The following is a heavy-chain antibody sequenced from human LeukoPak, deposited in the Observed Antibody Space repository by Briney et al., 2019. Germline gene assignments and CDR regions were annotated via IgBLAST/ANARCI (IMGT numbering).Heavy chain of an antibody. CDR1: GYSFTGYV. CDR3: ARARTISSNWGIDY. D-gene: IGHD6-13*01. Sequence: ASVTVSFKASGYSFTGYVMNWVRQAPGQRLEWMGWINCGNGNTKYSQEFQGRVTITTDTSASTTYMHLSSLRSEDMAVYYCARARTISSNWGIDYWGQGTLVTVSS. V-gene: IGHV1-3*03. J-gene: IGHJ4*02. CDR2: INCGNGNT.